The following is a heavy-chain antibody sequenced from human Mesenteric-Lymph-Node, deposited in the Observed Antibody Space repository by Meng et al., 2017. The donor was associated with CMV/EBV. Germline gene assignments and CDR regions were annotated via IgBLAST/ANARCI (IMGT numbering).Heavy chain of an antibody. CDR1: GFTFSSYD. J-gene: IGHJ4*02. CDR2: IGTAGDT. CDR3: ARDRYDFWSGYVLGRY. V-gene: IGHV3-13*01. D-gene: IGHD3-3*01. Sequence: SCAASGFTFSSYDMHWVRQATGKGLEWVSAIGTAGDTYYPGSVKGRFTISRENAKNSLYLQMNSLRAEDTAMYYCARDRYDFWSGYVLGRYWGQGTLVTVSS.